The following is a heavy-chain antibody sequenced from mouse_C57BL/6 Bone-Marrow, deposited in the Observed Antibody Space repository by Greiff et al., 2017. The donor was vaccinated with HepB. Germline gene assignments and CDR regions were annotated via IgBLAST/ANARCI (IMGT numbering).Heavy chain of an antibody. D-gene: IGHD1-1*01. CDR3: TGQGYYYGSIYERGAMDY. CDR2: IRFKSDNTAT. CDR1: GFTFSNYW. J-gene: IGHJ4*01. Sequence: EVHLVESGGGLVQPGGSMKLSCVASGFTFSNYWMNWVRQSPEKGLEWVAQIRFKSDNTATHYAESVKGRLTISRDDSKGSVYLQMNNLRAEDTGIYYCTGQGYYYGSIYERGAMDYWGQGTSVTVSS. V-gene: IGHV6-3*01.